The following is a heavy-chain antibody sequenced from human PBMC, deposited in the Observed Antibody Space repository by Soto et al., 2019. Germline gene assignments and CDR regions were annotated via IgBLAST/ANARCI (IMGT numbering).Heavy chain of an antibody. V-gene: IGHV3-30*18. CDR3: AKQQLAEYYYYGMDV. Sequence: PAGSLRLSWAASGFTFSSYGMHGGRPSPFKGLEWVAVISYDGSNKYYADSVKGRFTISRDNSKNTLYLQMNSLRAEDTAVYYCAKQQLAEYYYYGMDVWGQGTTVTVSS. D-gene: IGHD6-13*01. CDR2: ISYDGSNK. CDR1: GFTFSSYG. J-gene: IGHJ6*02.